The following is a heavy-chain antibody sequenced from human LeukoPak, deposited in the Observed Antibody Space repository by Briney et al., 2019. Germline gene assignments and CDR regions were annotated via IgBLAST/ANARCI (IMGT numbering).Heavy chain of an antibody. D-gene: IGHD6-19*01. V-gene: IGHV5-51*01. J-gene: IGHJ4*02. Sequence: GESLKISCKPSGYSFTSSRIGWVRQMPGKGLEWMGIIYPGDSETIYSPSFQGQVTISVDKSFSTAYLQWSSLKASDTAMYYCARQYITGWQSFDYWGQGTLVTVSS. CDR2: IYPGDSET. CDR3: ARQYITGWQSFDY. CDR1: GYSFTSSR.